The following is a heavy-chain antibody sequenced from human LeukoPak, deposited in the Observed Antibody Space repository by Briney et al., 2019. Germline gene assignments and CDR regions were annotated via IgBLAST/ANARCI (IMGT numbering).Heavy chain of an antibody. J-gene: IGHJ4*02. Sequence: GGSLRLSCAASGFTFSSYGMHWVRQAPGKGLECVAVIWYDGSNKYYADSVKGRFTISRDNSKNTLYLQMNSLRAEDTAVYYCARGYKQVDYWGQGTLVTVSS. CDR3: ARGYKQVDY. CDR1: GFTFSSYG. CDR2: IWYDGSNK. V-gene: IGHV3-33*01. D-gene: IGHD5-18*01.